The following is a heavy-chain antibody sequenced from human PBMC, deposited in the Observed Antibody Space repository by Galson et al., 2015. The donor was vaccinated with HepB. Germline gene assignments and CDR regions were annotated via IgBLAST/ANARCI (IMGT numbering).Heavy chain of an antibody. CDR1: GFTFSSYG. CDR3: ARDSVYGSGSYYTDLDY. D-gene: IGHD3-10*01. CDR2: IWYDGSNK. J-gene: IGHJ4*02. Sequence: SLRLSCAASGFTFSSYGMHWVRQAPGKGLEWVAVIWYDGSNKYYADSVKGRFTISRDNSKNTLYLQMNSLRAEDTAVDYCARDSVYGSGSYYTDLDYWGQGTLVTVSS. V-gene: IGHV3-33*01.